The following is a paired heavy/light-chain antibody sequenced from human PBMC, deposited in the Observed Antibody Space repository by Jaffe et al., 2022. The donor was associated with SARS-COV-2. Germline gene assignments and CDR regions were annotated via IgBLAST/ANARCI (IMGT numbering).Heavy chain of an antibody. CDR3: ARVTGYCGGDCYSI. J-gene: IGHJ4*02. CDR1: GGSISNYY. D-gene: IGHD2-21*02. V-gene: IGHV4-59*01. CDR2: ISYSGST. Sequence: QVQLQESGPGLVKPSETLSLTCTVSGGSISNYYWSWIRQPPGKGLEWIGYISYSGSTNYNPSLKSRVTISVDTSKNQFSLKLSSVTAADTAVYYCARVTGYCGGDCYSIWGQGTLVTVSS.
Light chain of an antibody. CDR1: QSISSW. Sequence: DIQMTQSPSTLSASVGDRVTITCRASQSISSWLAWYQQKPGKAPKLLIYKASSLESGVPSRFSGSGSGTEFTLTISSLQPDDFATYYCQQYNSYSSFGQGTKLEIK. V-gene: IGKV1-5*03. CDR3: QQYNSYSS. CDR2: KAS. J-gene: IGKJ2*01.